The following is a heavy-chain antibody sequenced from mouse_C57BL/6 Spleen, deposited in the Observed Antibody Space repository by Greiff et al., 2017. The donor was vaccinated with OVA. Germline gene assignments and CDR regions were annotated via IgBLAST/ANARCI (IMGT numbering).Heavy chain of an antibody. Sequence: VQLQQSGAELVRPGTSVKVSCKASGYAFTNYLIEWVKQRPGQGLEWIGVINPGSGGTNYNEKFKGKATLTADKSSSTAYMQLSSLTSEDSAVYFCARGYGNYVDAMDYWGQGTSVTVSS. J-gene: IGHJ4*01. CDR2: INPGSGGT. V-gene: IGHV1-54*01. CDR1: GYAFTNYL. CDR3: ARGYGNYVDAMDY. D-gene: IGHD2-1*01.